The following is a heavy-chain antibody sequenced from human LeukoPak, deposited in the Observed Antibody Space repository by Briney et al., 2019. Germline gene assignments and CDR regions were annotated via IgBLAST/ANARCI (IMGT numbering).Heavy chain of an antibody. Sequence: GGSLRLSCAASGFTFSSYAMSWVRQAPGKGLEWVSAISGSGGSTYYADSVKGRFTISRDNSKNTLYLQMNSLRAEDTAVYYCARVGLSIAARLTTNGYYFDYWGQGTLVTVSS. CDR2: ISGSGGST. D-gene: IGHD6-6*01. V-gene: IGHV3-23*01. CDR1: GFTFSSYA. CDR3: ARVGLSIAARLTTNGYYFDY. J-gene: IGHJ4*02.